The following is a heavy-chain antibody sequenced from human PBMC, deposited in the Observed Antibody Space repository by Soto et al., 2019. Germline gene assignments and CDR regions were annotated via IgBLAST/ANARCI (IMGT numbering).Heavy chain of an antibody. J-gene: IGHJ4*02. Sequence: GGSLRLSCAASGFTFKSYGMHWVRQAPGKGLEWVAAISYDGNNKYYADSVKGRFTISRDIPKNTLYLQLNSLRAEDTAVYYCAQEGLYKTLDYWGQGTLVTVSS. CDR2: ISYDGNNK. V-gene: IGHV3-30*18. D-gene: IGHD1-1*01. CDR3: AQEGLYKTLDY. CDR1: GFTFKSYG.